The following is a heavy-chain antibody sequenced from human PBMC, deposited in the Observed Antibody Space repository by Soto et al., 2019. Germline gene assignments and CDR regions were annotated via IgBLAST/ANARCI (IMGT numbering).Heavy chain of an antibody. J-gene: IGHJ4*02. V-gene: IGHV3-30-3*01. Sequence: PGGSLRLSCAASGFTFSSYAMHWVRQAPGKGLEWVAVISYDGSNKYYADSVKGRFTISRDNSKNTLYLQMNSLRAEDTAVYYCARDPAYTYSGWYGFDYWGQGTLVTVSS. D-gene: IGHD6-19*01. CDR1: GFTFSSYA. CDR2: ISYDGSNK. CDR3: ARDPAYTYSGWYGFDY.